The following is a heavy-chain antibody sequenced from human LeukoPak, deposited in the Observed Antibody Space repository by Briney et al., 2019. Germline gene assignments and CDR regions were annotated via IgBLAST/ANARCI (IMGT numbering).Heavy chain of an antibody. V-gene: IGHV1-46*01. CDR3: ARGDTAMVTGIEAYYFGY. CDR2: INPSGGST. Sequence: GASVKVSCKASGYTFTGYYMHWVRQAPGQGLEWMGIINPSGGSTSYAQKFQGRVTMTRDTSTSTVYMELSSLRSEDTAVYYCARGDTAMVTGIEAYYFGYWGQGTLVTVSS. CDR1: GYTFTGYY. D-gene: IGHD5-18*01. J-gene: IGHJ4*02.